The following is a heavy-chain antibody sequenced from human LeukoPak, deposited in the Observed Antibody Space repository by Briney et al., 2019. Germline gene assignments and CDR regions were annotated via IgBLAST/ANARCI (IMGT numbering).Heavy chain of an antibody. V-gene: IGHV3-53*01. D-gene: IGHD3-10*01. J-gene: IGHJ4*02. CDR2: IYSGGST. CDR1: GFTVSSNY. CDR3: ARHNPSMVRGVMELDY. Sequence: GRSLRLSCAASGFTVSSNYMSWVRQAPGKGLEWVSVIYSGGSTYYADSVKGRFTISRDNSKNTLYLQMNSLRAEDTAVYYCARHNPSMVRGVMELDYWGQGTLVTVSS.